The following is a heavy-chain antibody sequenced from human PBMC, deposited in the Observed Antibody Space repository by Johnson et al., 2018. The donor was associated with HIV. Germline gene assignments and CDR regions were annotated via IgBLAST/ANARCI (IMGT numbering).Heavy chain of an antibody. CDR3: ARDVGGWGYRHAFDM. CDR1: GFIFNDYY. CDR2: ISTSGGTL. J-gene: IGHJ3*02. V-gene: IGHV3-11*04. Sequence: QVQLVESGGGLVKAGGSLRLSCAASGFIFNDYYMSWIRQAPGKGLELLSYISTSGGTLYYADSVKGRFTISRDNSKNTLYLQMNSLRAEDTAVYFCARDVGGWGYRHAFDMWGQGTMVTVSS. D-gene: IGHD5-12*01.